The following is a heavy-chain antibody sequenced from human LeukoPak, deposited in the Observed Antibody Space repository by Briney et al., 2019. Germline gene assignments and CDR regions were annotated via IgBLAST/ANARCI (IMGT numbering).Heavy chain of an antibody. J-gene: IGHJ4*01. CDR1: GGSMSSSSYYYY. Sequence: SETLSLTCSVSGGSMSSSSYYYYWGWIPRPQGKGLEWIGSLFNSGSSYYNPSLKSRLTMSVDTSKNQFSMRLTSVTAADTAVYYCARNNSMVRGALDYWGQGILVTVSS. CDR2: LFNSGSS. CDR3: ARNNSMVRGALDY. D-gene: IGHD3-10*01. V-gene: IGHV4-39*01.